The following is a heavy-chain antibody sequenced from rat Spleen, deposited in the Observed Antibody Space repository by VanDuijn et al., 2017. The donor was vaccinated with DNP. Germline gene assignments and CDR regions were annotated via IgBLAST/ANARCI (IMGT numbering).Heavy chain of an antibody. J-gene: IGHJ4*01. CDR1: GFTFSDYY. CDR3: ARHRTIMPYYYAMDA. Sequence: EVQLVESDGGLVQPGRSLKLSCAVSGFTFSDYYMAWVRQAPAKGLEWVATISYNGGTPYYREPVKGRFTISRDNAQSTLYLQMDSLRSEDTATYYCARHRTIMPYYYAMDAWGQGASVTVSS. D-gene: IGHD1-12*01. CDR2: ISYNGGTP. V-gene: IGHV5-7*01.